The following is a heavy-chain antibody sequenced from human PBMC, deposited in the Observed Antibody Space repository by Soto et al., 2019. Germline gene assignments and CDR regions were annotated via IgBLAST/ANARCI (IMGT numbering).Heavy chain of an antibody. CDR2: IYYSGST. CDR3: ARQKWGISSGDYDYYYMDV. V-gene: IGHV4-59*08. CDR1: GGSISSYY. Sequence: PAETLSLTCTVSGGSISSYYWSWIRQPPGKGLEWIGYIYYSGSTNYNPSLKSRVTISVDTSKNQFSLKVSSVTAADTAVYYCARQKWGISSGDYDYYYMDVWGKGTTVNVSS. D-gene: IGHD6-25*01. J-gene: IGHJ6*03.